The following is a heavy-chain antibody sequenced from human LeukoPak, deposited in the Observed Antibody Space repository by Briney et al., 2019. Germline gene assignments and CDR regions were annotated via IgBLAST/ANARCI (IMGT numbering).Heavy chain of an antibody. CDR2: IIPILGIA. J-gene: IGHJ4*02. CDR1: GGTFSSYA. V-gene: IGHV1-69*04. Sequence: ASVTVSCKASGGTFSSYAISWVRQAPGQGLEWMGRIIPILGIANYAQKFQGRVTITADKSTSTAYMELSSLRSEDTAVYYCARTPPGEMATIIVGSSIADFDYWGQGTLVTVSS. CDR3: ARTPPGEMATIIVGSSIADFDY. D-gene: IGHD5-24*01.